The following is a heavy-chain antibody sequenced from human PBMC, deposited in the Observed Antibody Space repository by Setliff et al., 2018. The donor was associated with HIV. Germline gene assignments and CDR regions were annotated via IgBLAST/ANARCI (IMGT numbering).Heavy chain of an antibody. CDR1: GGSISSSSYY. J-gene: IGHJ4*02. CDR2: IYYSGST. V-gene: IGHV4-39*01. CDR3: ASGHILTGASDY. Sequence: SETLSLTCTVSGGSISSSSYYWGWIRQPPGKGLEWIGSIYYSGSTYYNPSLKSRVTIPVDTSKNQFSLKLSSVTAADTAVYYCASGHILTGASDYWGQGTLVTVSS. D-gene: IGHD3-9*01.